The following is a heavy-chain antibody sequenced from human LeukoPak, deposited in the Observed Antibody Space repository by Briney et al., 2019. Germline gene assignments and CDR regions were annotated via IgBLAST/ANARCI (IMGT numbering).Heavy chain of an antibody. V-gene: IGHV1-2*02. CDR2: INPNSGGT. CDR1: GYTFTGYY. D-gene: IGHD6-19*01. J-gene: IGHJ4*02. Sequence: ASVKVSCKASGYTFTGYYMHWVRQAPGQGLEWMGWINPNSGGTNYAQKFQGRVTMTRDTSISTAHMELSRLRSDDTAVYYCAIGEHGYSSGWFDYWGQGTLVTVSS. CDR3: AIGEHGYSSGWFDY.